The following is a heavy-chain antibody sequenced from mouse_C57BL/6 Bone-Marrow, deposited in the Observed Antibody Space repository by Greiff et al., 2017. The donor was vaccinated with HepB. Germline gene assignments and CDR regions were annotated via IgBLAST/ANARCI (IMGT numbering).Heavy chain of an antibody. J-gene: IGHJ2*01. D-gene: IGHD1-1*01. CDR1: GYSITSGYY. CDR2: ISYDGSN. Sequence: VQLQQSGPGLVKPSQSLSLTCSVTGYSITSGYYWNWIRQFPGNKLEWMGYISYDGSNNYNPSLKNRISITRDTSKNQFFLKLNSVTTEDTATYYCASIKLYYGSTHFDYWGQGTTLTVSS. CDR3: ASIKLYYGSTHFDY. V-gene: IGHV3-6*01.